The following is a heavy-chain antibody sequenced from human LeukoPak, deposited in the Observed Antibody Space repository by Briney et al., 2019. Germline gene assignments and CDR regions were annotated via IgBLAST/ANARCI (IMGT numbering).Heavy chain of an antibody. CDR2: IYWDDNK. J-gene: IGHJ4*02. CDR3: AHHTSQYYYSSGSYYPESFDF. Sequence: SGPTLVNPTQTLTLTCTFSGFSLSISGVGVGWIRQPPGKALEWLALIYWDDNKRYSPSLKSRLTITKDTSKNQVVLTMTNMDPVDTATYYCAHHTSQYYYSSGSYYPESFDFWGQGTLLTVSS. CDR1: GFSLSISGVG. V-gene: IGHV2-5*02. D-gene: IGHD3-10*01.